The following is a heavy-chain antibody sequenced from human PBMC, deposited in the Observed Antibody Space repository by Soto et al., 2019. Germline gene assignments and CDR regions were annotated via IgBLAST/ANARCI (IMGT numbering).Heavy chain of an antibody. CDR1: EFTFSNYA. V-gene: IGHV3-23*01. D-gene: IGHD3-22*01. Sequence: GGSLRLSCAASEFTFSNYAMSWVRQAPGKGLEWVSAISYGGGTTYYADSVKGRFTISRDNSKNTLYLQMNSLRAEDTAVYYCAKNPGYYYDSTGYHFAYWGQGTLVIVSS. J-gene: IGHJ4*02. CDR2: ISYGGGTT. CDR3: AKNPGYYYDSTGYHFAY.